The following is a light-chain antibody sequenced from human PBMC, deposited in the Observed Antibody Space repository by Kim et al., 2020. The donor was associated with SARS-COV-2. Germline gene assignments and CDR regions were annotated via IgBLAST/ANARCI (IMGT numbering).Light chain of an antibody. CDR3: QAWDSSTGGV. J-gene: IGLJ1*01. CDR2: QDS. Sequence: VSPGQTASITCSGDKLGAKYACWYQQKPGQSPVLVIYQDSKRPSGIPERFSGSNSGNTATLTISGTQAMDEADYYCQAWDSSTGGVFGTGTKVTVL. V-gene: IGLV3-1*01. CDR1: KLGAKY.